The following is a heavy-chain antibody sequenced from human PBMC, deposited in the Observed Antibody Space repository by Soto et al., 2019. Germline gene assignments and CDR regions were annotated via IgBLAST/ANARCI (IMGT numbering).Heavy chain of an antibody. V-gene: IGHV1-3*04. CDR2: ISTGNGNT. D-gene: IGHD2-21*01. CDR3: AKGSQMWTPAY. Sequence: ASVKVSCKASGYTFTDYAMHWVRQAPGQRLEWMGWISTGNGNTKYSQKFQGRVTITRDTSATTAYMELSSLRSEDTAVYYCAKGSQMWTPAYWCQGTLVTVSS. CDR1: GYTFTDYA. J-gene: IGHJ4*02.